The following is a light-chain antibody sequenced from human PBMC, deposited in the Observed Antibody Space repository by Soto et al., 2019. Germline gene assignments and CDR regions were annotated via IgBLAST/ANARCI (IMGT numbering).Light chain of an antibody. CDR3: AAWDDSLSGYV. J-gene: IGLJ1*01. CDR2: SDN. V-gene: IGLV1-44*01. Sequence: HSALTQPPSASATPGQRVTISCSGGNSNIGRNSVNWYQQLPGTAPKLLMYSDNQRPSGVPDRFSGSKSGTSASLAISGLQSEDEADYYCAAWDDSLSGYVFGTGTKITV. CDR1: NSNIGRNS.